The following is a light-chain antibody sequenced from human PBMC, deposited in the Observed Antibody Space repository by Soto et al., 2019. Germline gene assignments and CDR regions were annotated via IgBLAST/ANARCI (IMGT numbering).Light chain of an antibody. J-gene: IGKJ1*01. V-gene: IGKV1-17*01. CDR1: QDIRNH. Sequence: DLQMTQSPSSLSASVGDRVTITCRASQDIRNHLGWYQQKPGKVPKRLIYAASSLHTGVPSRFSGRGSGTEFTLTIISLQPEDFATYYCLQHDTYPWTFGQGTKVEIK. CDR3: LQHDTYPWT. CDR2: AAS.